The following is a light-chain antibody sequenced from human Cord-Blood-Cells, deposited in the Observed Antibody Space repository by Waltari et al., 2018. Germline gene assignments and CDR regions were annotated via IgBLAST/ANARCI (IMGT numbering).Light chain of an antibody. V-gene: IGLV2-14*01. CDR1: SRAVGGYNY. CDR2: EVS. Sequence: QSALTQPASVSASPGQSLTISCTGTSRAVGGYNYVPWYQQHPGKAPKLMIYEVSNRPSGVSNRFSGSKSGNTASLTISGLQAEDEADYYCSSYTSSSTYVFGTGTKVTVL. J-gene: IGLJ1*01. CDR3: SSYTSSSTYV.